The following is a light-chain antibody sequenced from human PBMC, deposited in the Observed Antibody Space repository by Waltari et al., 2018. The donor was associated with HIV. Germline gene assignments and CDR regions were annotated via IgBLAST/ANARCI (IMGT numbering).Light chain of an antibody. J-gene: IGLJ1*01. V-gene: IGLV1-40*01. CDR2: KNS. Sequence: QSVLTQPPSVSGAPGQRVTITCTGSSSHIGAGYAVTWYQQLPGTAPKLLIYKNSNRPSGVPDRFSGSKSGTSASLAITGLQAEDEADYYCQSYDSSLSGSDVFGTGTKVTVL. CDR1: SSHIGAGYA. CDR3: QSYDSSLSGSDV.